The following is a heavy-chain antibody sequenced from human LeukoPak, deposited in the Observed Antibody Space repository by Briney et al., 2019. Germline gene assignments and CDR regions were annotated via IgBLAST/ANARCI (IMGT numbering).Heavy chain of an antibody. CDR2: ISGSGGST. CDR3: AKTTAGYSSGRYPGWPVDY. D-gene: IGHD6-19*01. CDR1: GFTFGSYA. Sequence: GGSLTLPCAASGFTFGSYAMYWVRPAPGKGLEWVSGISGSGGSTFYADSVKGRFTISRDNSENTVYLQMNSLRADDTAVYYCAKTTAGYSSGRYPGWPVDYWGQGTLVTVSS. J-gene: IGHJ4*02. V-gene: IGHV3-23*01.